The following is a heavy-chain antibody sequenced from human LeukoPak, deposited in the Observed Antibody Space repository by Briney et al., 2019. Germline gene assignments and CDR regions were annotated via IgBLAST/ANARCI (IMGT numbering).Heavy chain of an antibody. Sequence: GGSLRLSCAASGFSFSSYAMSWVRQAPGKGLEWVSAISGSGGNTYYADSVKGRFTISRDNSKNTQYLQMNSLRAEDTAVYYCSRESGPYCPFGHWGQGTLVAVTS. CDR1: GFSFSSYA. V-gene: IGHV3-23*01. CDR3: SRESGPYCPFGH. D-gene: IGHD1-26*01. CDR2: ISGSGGNT. J-gene: IGHJ5*02.